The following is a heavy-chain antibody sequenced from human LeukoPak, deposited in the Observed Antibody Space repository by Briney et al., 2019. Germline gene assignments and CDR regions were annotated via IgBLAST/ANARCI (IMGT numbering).Heavy chain of an antibody. CDR1: GGTFSSYA. CDR2: IIPILGIA. CDR3: ARSANFSGTIDY. J-gene: IGHJ4*02. V-gene: IGHV1-69*04. D-gene: IGHD4/OR15-4a*01. Sequence: SVKVSCKASGGTFSSYAISWVRQAPGQGLEWMGRIIPILGIANYAQKFQGRVTITEDKSTSTAYMEGSRLRSEETDGYYWARSANFSGTIDYWGQGPLVTVSS.